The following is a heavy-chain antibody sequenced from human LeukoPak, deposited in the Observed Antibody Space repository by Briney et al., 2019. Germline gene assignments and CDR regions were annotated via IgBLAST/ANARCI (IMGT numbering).Heavy chain of an antibody. CDR3: ASLTNYQRTDFDY. CDR1: GYTLTGYY. V-gene: IGHV1-2*02. D-gene: IGHD4/OR15-4a*01. CDR2: INPNSGVT. Sequence: ASVKVSCTASGYTLTGYYIHWVRQAPGQGLECMGWINPNSGVTNYAQKFQGRVSMTRDTSITTAYMELSRLTSDDTAVYYCASLTNYQRTDFDYWGQGTLVTVSS. J-gene: IGHJ4*02.